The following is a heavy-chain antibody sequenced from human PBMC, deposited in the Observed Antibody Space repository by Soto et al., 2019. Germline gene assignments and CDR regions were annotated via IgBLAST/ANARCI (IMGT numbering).Heavy chain of an antibody. CDR1: GFTFSDYY. CDR3: ARDGLQQLVDSGGYYGMDV. D-gene: IGHD6-13*01. J-gene: IGHJ6*02. Sequence: QVQLVESGGGLVKPGGSLRLSCAASGFTFSDYYMSWIRQAPGKGLEWVSYISSSSSYTNYADSVKGRFTISRDNAKNSLYLQMNSLRAEDTAVYYGARDGLQQLVDSGGYYGMDVWGQGTTVTVSS. V-gene: IGHV3-11*05. CDR2: ISSSSSYT.